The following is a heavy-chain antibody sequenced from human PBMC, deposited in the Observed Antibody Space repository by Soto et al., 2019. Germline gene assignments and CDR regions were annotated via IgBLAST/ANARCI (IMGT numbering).Heavy chain of an antibody. D-gene: IGHD3-10*01. Sequence: QVQLVQSGAEVKKPGASVKVSCKASGYTFTNYEINWVRQATGQGLEWMGWMNPGSGNTGYAHKFQGRVTMTRNISISTAYMELSRLGSDDTAIYYCARMAASGSSNWFDPWGQGTLVTVSS. V-gene: IGHV1-8*01. CDR3: ARMAASGSSNWFDP. CDR1: GYTFTNYE. CDR2: MNPGSGNT. J-gene: IGHJ5*02.